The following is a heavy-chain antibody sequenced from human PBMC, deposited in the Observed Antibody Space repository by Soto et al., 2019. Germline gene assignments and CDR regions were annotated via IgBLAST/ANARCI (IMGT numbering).Heavy chain of an antibody. CDR1: GGSIYRSCYY. J-gene: IGHJ4*02. Sequence: SETLSLTCTVSGGSIYRSCYYWGWIRQPPGRGLEWIGNIDYNGVTYSNPSLKSRVTISRDTSKNQFSLKLTSVTAADTALYYCGKVLVGATGHTDSDSWGPGTLVTVSS. D-gene: IGHD2-15*01. CDR2: IDYNGVT. V-gene: IGHV4-39*01. CDR3: GKVLVGATGHTDSDS.